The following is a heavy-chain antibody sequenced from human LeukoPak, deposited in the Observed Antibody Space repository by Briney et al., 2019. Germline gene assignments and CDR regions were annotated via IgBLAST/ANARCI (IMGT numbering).Heavy chain of an antibody. J-gene: IGHJ6*02. CDR3: ARGKAHSYGPYYYYYYGMDV. V-gene: IGHV4-34*01. D-gene: IGHD5-18*01. CDR1: GGSFSGYY. CDR2: INHSGST. Sequence: SETLSLTCAVYGGSFSGYYWSWIRQPPGKGLEWIGEINHSGSTNYNPSLKSRVTISVDTSKNQFSLKLSSVTAADTAVHYCARGKAHSYGPYYYYYYGMDVWGQGTTVTVSS.